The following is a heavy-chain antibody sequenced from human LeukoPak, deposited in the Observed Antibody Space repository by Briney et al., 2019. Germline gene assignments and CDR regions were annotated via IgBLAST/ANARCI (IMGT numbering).Heavy chain of an antibody. CDR1: GFTFDDHG. CDR3: ARYLEATETTWHYMDV. J-gene: IGHJ6*03. V-gene: IGHV3-20*04. CDR2: INWNGGST. Sequence: PGGSLRLFCAASGFTFDDHGMTWVRQVPGKGLEGVSGINWNGGSTDYADSVKGRFTVSRDNAKNSLYLQMNSLRVEDTGLYYCARYLEATETTWHYMDVWGKGTTVTVSS. D-gene: IGHD1-1*01.